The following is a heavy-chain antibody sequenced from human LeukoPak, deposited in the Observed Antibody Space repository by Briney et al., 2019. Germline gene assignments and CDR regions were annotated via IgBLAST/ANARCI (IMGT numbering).Heavy chain of an antibody. V-gene: IGHV4-30-2*01. D-gene: IGHD2-2*02. CDR2: IYHSGST. CDR3: ARGYTPVDY. J-gene: IGHJ4*02. CDR1: GGSISSGGYY. Sequence: PSQTPSLTCTVSGGSISSGGYYWSWIRQPPGKGLEWIGYIYHSGSTYYNPSLKSRVTISVDRSKNQFSLKLSSVTAADTAVYYCARGYTPVDYWGQGTLVTVSS.